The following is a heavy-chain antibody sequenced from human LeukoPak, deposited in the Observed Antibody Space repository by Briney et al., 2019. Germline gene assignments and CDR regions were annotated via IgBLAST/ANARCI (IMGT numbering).Heavy chain of an antibody. CDR1: GFTASSKY. CDR2: IYSSGDS. CDR3: ATGYYFRSGSYGYLDY. J-gene: IGHJ4*02. D-gene: IGHD3-10*01. Sequence: GGPLGLSCAASGFTASSKYMTGVRQPPGKGLQWVALIYSSGDSYTADSVKGRFTISRADSENTLYLQMDSLRAEDTAVYYCATGYYFRSGSYGYLDYWGQGTLVTVSS. V-gene: IGHV3-53*01.